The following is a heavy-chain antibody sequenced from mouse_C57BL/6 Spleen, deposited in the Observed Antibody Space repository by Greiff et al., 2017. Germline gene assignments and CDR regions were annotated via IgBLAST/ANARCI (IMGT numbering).Heavy chain of an antibody. Sequence: EVQLVESGGGLVQSGRSLRLSCATSGYTFSDFYMEWVRQAPGKGLEWIAASRHKANDYTKEYSSSVKGRFIVSRDTSQRIYDLQMNALRAEYTAIYYCARDLCGNYAMDYWGQGTSVTVSA. CDR2: SRHKANDYTK. CDR3: ARDLCGNYAMDY. V-gene: IGHV7-1*01. D-gene: IGHD1-1*02. CDR1: GYTFSDFY. J-gene: IGHJ4*01.